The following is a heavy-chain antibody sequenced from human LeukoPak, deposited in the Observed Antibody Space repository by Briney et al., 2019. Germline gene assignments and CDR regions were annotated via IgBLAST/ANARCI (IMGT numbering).Heavy chain of an antibody. J-gene: IGHJ4*02. CDR3: ARERSGWFFSN. Sequence: GASVKLSCKASGYSFTSYGITWVRQAPGQGFEWMGWINPYNGNTNYAQKLQGRVTMTTDTSTSTAYMDLRSLRSDDTAVYYCARERSGWFFSNWGQGTLVTVS. D-gene: IGHD6-19*01. CDR2: INPYNGNT. CDR1: GYSFTSYG. V-gene: IGHV1-18*01.